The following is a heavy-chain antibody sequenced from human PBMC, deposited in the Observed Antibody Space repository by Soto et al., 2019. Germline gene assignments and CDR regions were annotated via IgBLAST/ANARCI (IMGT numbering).Heavy chain of an antibody. D-gene: IGHD1-26*01. CDR1: GFTFSSYA. CDR2: ISGSGGST. V-gene: IGHV3-23*01. Sequence: GGSLRLSCAASGFTFSSYAMSWVRQAPGKGLEWVSGISGSGGSTYYADSVKGRFTISRDNSKNTLYLQMDSLRAEDTAVYYCAKAIVAATSGTDCWGQGTLVTVSS. CDR3: AKAIVAATSGTDC. J-gene: IGHJ4*02.